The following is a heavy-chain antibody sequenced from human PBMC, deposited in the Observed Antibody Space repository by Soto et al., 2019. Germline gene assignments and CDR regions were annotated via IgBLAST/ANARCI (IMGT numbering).Heavy chain of an antibody. J-gene: IGHJ4*02. CDR3: ARGKLPFEPDY. V-gene: IGHV1-69*13. D-gene: IGHD3-10*01. CDR2: IIPIFGTA. CDR1: GGTFSSYA. Sequence: VASVKVSCKASGGTFSSYAISWVRQAPGQGLEWMGGIIPIFGTANYAQKFQGRVTITADESTSTAYMELSSLRSEDTAVYYCARGKLPFEPDYWGQGTLVTVSS.